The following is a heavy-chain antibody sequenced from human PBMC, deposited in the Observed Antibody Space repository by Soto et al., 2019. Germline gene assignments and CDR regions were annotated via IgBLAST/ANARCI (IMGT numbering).Heavy chain of an antibody. D-gene: IGHD3-10*01. CDR2: INAGNGNT. CDR1: GYTFTSYA. CDR3: ARDSQNLLLWFGELLTRHFDY. J-gene: IGHJ4*02. V-gene: IGHV1-3*01. Sequence: ASVKVPCKASGYTFTSYAMHWVRQAPGQRLEWMGWINAGNGNTKYSQKFQGRVTITRDTSASTAYMELSSLRSEDTAVYHCARDSQNLLLWFGELLTRHFDYWGQGTLVTVSS.